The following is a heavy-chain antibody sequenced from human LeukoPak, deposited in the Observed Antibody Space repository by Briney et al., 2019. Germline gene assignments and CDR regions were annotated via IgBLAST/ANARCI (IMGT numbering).Heavy chain of an antibody. CDR1: GGSMRNYY. V-gene: IGHV4-59*01. Sequence: PSETLSLTFIVSGGSMRNYYWGWIRQPPGKGPEWIGYIYHSGITRFNPSLKSRASISLDTSKNQFSLKLTSVTAADTAVYYCARSRYYYDKSGYAYWGQGTHVTVSS. CDR3: ARSRYYYDKSGYAY. J-gene: IGHJ4*02. CDR2: IYHSGIT. D-gene: IGHD3-22*01.